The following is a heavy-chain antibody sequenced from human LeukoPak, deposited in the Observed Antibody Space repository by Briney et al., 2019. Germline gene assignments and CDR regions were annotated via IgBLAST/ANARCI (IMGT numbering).Heavy chain of an antibody. V-gene: IGHV3-23*01. CDR2: ISGSGGSA. CDR3: AKDREAWTVTTLLLGY. J-gene: IGHJ4*02. Sequence: GGSLRLSCAASGFTFSSYAMSWVRQAPGKGLEWVSAISGSGGSAYYADSVKGRFTISRDNSKNTLYLQMTSLRTEDTAVYYCAKDREAWTVTTLLLGYWGQGTLVTVSS. CDR1: GFTFSSYA. D-gene: IGHD4-11*01.